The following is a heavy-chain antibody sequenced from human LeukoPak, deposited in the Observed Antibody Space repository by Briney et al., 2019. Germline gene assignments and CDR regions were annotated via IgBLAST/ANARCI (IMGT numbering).Heavy chain of an antibody. V-gene: IGHV3-30*04. J-gene: IGHJ4*02. Sequence: GGSLRLSCAASGFTFSSYAMHGARRAPAKGREWGAVISYDGSNKYYADSVKGRFTISRDNSKNTLYLQMNSLRAEDTAVYYCARALVYSSGWPGLCDYWGQGTLVTVSS. D-gene: IGHD6-19*01. CDR3: ARALVYSSGWPGLCDY. CDR1: GFTFSSYA. CDR2: ISYDGSNK.